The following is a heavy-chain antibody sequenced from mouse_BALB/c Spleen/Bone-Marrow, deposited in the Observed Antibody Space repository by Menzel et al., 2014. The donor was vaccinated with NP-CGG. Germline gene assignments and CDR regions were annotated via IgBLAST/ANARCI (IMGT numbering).Heavy chain of an antibody. CDR1: GFSLTQYT. J-gene: IGHJ4*01. CDR3: ARNSDHYSLDY. Sequence: VQLVESGPGLVQPSQSLSITCTVSGFSLTQYTIYWIRQSPGKGLEWLGVVWTGGSTDYNATFISRLTITKDNSKSQVFFKMTSLEPTDTAIYCCARNSDHYSLDYWGQGTSVTVSS. D-gene: IGHD2-12*01. V-gene: IGHV2-2*02. CDR2: VWTGGST.